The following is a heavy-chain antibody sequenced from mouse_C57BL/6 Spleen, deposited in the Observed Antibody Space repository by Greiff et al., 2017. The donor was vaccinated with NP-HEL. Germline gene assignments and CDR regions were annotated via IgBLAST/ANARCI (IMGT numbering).Heavy chain of an antibody. V-gene: IGHV1-42*01. CDR1: GYSFTGYY. Sequence: VQLQQSGPELVKPGASVKISCKASGYSFTGYYMNWVKQSPEKSLEWIGEINPSSGGTTYNQKFKAKATLTVDKSSSTAYMQLKSLTSEDSAVYYCADLRQLRLGFAYWGQGTLVTVSA. CDR2: INPSSGGT. J-gene: IGHJ3*01. CDR3: ADLRQLRLGFAY. D-gene: IGHD3-2*02.